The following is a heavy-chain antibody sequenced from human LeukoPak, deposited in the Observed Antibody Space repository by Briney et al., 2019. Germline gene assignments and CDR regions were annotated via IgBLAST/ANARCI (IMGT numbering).Heavy chain of an antibody. CDR3: ARGLSFTAELFGAHETPDY. CDR2: INHSGST. CDR1: GASFSEYY. V-gene: IGHV4-34*01. J-gene: IGHJ4*02. Sequence: SELLCLTCAVYGASFSEYYWSWVRQAPGKGLEWIGEINHSGSTNYNPSLKSRVTISVDTSKNQFSLKLSSVTAADPAVYYCARGLSFTAELFGAHETPDYWGQGTVVSVSA. D-gene: IGHD3-10*02.